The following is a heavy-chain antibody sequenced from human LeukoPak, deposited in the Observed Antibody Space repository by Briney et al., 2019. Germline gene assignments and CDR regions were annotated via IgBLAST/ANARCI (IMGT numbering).Heavy chain of an antibody. Sequence: SETLSLTCTVSGGSVSSGSYYWSWIRQPPGKGLERIGYIYYSGSTNYNPSLKSRVTISVDTSKNQFSLKLSSVTAADTAVYYCARSLGYCSSTSCQGSWFDPWGQGTLVTVSS. D-gene: IGHD2-2*01. CDR2: IYYSGST. J-gene: IGHJ5*02. CDR1: GGSVSSGSYY. CDR3: ARSLGYCSSTSCQGSWFDP. V-gene: IGHV4-61*01.